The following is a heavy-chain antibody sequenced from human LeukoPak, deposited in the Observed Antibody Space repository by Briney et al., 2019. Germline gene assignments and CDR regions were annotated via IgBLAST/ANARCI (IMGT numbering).Heavy chain of an antibody. CDR1: GFTFSSYA. J-gene: IGHJ4*02. D-gene: IGHD3-10*01. CDR3: AKDRSYGSGANDY. CDR2: ISGSGGST. Sequence: GGSLRLSCAVSGFTFSSYAMSWVRQAPGKGLEWVSAISGSGGSTYYADSVKGRFTISRDNSKNTLYLQMNSLRAEDTVVYYCAKDRSYGSGANDYWSQGTLVTVSS. V-gene: IGHV3-23*01.